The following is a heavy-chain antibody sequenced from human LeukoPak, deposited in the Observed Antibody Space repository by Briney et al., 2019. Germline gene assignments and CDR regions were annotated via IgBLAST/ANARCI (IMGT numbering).Heavy chain of an antibody. Sequence: GGSLRLSCVASGFTFSSYSMIWVRQAPGKGLEWVSFISGSSSFIYNADSVKGRFTVSRDNAKNSLYLQMNNLRAEDTAVYYCARDLPTVTTVHFRVSWGQGILVTVSS. J-gene: IGHJ5*02. D-gene: IGHD4-17*01. V-gene: IGHV3-21*01. CDR1: GFTFSSYS. CDR2: ISGSSSFI. CDR3: ARDLPTVTTVHFRVS.